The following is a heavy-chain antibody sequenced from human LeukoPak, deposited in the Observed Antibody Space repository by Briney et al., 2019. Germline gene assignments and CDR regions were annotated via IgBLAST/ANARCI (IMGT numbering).Heavy chain of an antibody. Sequence: GGSLRLSCAASGFTFDDYTMHWVRQAPGKGLEWVSLISWDGGSTYYADSVKGRFTISRDNSKNTLYLQMNSLRAEDTGVYYCAKYWSSPGVYWGQGTLVTVSS. V-gene: IGHV3-43*01. CDR3: AKYWSSPGVY. D-gene: IGHD2-2*01. CDR1: GFTFDDYT. CDR2: ISWDGGST. J-gene: IGHJ4*02.